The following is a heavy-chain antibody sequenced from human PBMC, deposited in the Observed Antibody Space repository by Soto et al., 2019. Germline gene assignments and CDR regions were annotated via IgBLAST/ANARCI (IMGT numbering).Heavy chain of an antibody. CDR2: IDSYGSST. CDR1: GFTFSTYW. Sequence: EVQLVESGGGLVQPGGSLRLSCVASGFTFSTYWMHWVRQVPGKEPDWVACIDSYGSSTKYADSVRGRFTISRDNAKITLYLLMNSLRVEDRAVYYCVRGLGNSDHWGQGTLVTVSS. J-gene: IGHJ4*02. CDR3: VRGLGNSDH. V-gene: IGHV3-74*03.